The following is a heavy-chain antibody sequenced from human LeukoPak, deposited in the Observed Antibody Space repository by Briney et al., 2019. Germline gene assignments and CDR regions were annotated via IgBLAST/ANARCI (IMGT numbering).Heavy chain of an antibody. CDR1: GGSISSYY. V-gene: IGHV4-4*07. Sequence: SETLSLTCIVSGGSISSYYWSWIRQPAGKGLEWIGRIYTSGSTNYNPSLKSRVTMSVDTSKNQFSLKLSSVTAADTAVYYCAGTDNYYYYYYMDVWGKGTTVTVSS. CDR3: AGTDNYYYYYYMDV. D-gene: IGHD1-1*01. J-gene: IGHJ6*03. CDR2: IYTSGST.